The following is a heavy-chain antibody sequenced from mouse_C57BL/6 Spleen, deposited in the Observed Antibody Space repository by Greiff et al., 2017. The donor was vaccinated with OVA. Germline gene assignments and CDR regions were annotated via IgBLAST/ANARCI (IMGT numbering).Heavy chain of an antibody. J-gene: IGHJ2*01. CDR3: VRRDYYGSSYFDY. V-gene: IGHV1-63*01. Sequence: QVQLKQSGAELVRPGTSVKMSCKASGYTFTNYWIGWAKQRPGHGLEWIGDIHPGGGYTNYNEKFKDKATLTADKSSSTAYMQFSSLTSEDSAIYYCVRRDYYGSSYFDYWGQGTTLTVSS. CDR1: GYTFTNYW. CDR2: IHPGGGYT. D-gene: IGHD1-1*01.